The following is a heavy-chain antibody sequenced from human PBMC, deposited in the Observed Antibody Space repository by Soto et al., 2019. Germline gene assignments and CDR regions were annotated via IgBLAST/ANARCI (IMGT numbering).Heavy chain of an antibody. CDR3: ETPFHRGGPYYYYMDV. Sequence: GGSLRLSCAASGFTVSSNYMSWVRQAPGKGLEWVSVIYSGGSTYYADSVKGRFTISRDNSKNTLYLQMNSLRAEDTAVYYCETPFHRGGPYYYYMDVWGKGTTVTVSS. D-gene: IGHD3-10*01. V-gene: IGHV3-66*01. J-gene: IGHJ6*03. CDR1: GFTVSSNY. CDR2: IYSGGST.